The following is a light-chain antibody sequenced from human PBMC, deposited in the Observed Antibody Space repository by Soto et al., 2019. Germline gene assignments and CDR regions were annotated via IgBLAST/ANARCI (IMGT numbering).Light chain of an antibody. J-gene: IGLJ2*01. CDR1: SSDVGGYNY. CDR3: SSYTSSSAPVV. CDR2: DVS. Sequence: QSALTQPASVSGSPGQSITISCTGTSSDVGGYNYVSWYRQHPGKAPKLMIYDVSNRPSGVSNRFSGSKSGNTASLTISGLQAEDEADYYCSSYTSSSAPVVFGVGTQLTVL. V-gene: IGLV2-14*01.